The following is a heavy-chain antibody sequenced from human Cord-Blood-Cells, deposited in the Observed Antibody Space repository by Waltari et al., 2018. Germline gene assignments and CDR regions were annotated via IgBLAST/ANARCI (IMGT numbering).Heavy chain of an antibody. D-gene: IGHD4-4*01. V-gene: IGHV3-30*18. CDR1: GFTFSSYG. CDR2: ISYDGSNK. CDR3: ANSNYDAFDI. Sequence: QVQLVESGGGVVQPGRSLSLSCAASGFTFSSYGMPWVRQAPGKGLEWVAVISYDGSNKYYADSVKGRFTISRDNSKNTLYLQMNSLRAEDTAVYYCANSNYDAFDIWGQGTMVTVSS. J-gene: IGHJ3*02.